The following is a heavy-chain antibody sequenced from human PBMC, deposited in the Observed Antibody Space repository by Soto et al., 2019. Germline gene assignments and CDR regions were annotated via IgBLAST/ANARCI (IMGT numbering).Heavy chain of an antibody. CDR3: AHRATMTIFGLIIDNGIWFDP. CDR1: GFSLSTSGAA. J-gene: IGHJ5*02. D-gene: IGHD3-3*01. Sequence: QINLIESGPTLVKPTQTLTLTCTFSGFSLSTSGAAVGWVRQPPGRALHGLALIYWDGDKRYNASLGNRLTFTKDTSMNQVVLTLTNVDPADTATYYCAHRATMTIFGLIIDNGIWFDPWGQGTRVIVSS. V-gene: IGHV2-5*02. CDR2: IYWDGDK.